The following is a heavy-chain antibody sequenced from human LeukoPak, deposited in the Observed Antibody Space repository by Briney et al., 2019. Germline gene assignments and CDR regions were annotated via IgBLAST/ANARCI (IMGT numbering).Heavy chain of an antibody. CDR1: GYTFISYG. V-gene: IGHV1-18*01. CDR3: ARGPVGSTRFFDF. CDR2: ISAYNGNT. Sequence: ASVTVSFKASGYTFISYGISWVRQAPGQGLEWMGWISAYNGNTDNAQNLQDRFTMTTDTSTRTAYMELRSLRSDDTAVYYCARGPVGSTRFFDFWGQGTLVTVSS. J-gene: IGHJ4*02. D-gene: IGHD1-26*01.